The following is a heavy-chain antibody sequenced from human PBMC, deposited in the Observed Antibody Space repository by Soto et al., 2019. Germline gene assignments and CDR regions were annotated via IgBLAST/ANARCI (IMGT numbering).Heavy chain of an antibody. CDR2: ISGSGGST. D-gene: IGHD3-22*01. CDR1: GFTFSSYA. CDR3: AKDNYYDSSGYVVA. J-gene: IGHJ5*02. V-gene: IGHV3-23*01. Sequence: GGSLRLSCAASGFTFSSYAMSWVRQAPGKGLEWVSAISGSGGSTYYADSVKGRFTISRDNSKNTLYLQMNSLRAEDTAVYYCAKDNYYDSSGYVVAWGQGTLVTVSS.